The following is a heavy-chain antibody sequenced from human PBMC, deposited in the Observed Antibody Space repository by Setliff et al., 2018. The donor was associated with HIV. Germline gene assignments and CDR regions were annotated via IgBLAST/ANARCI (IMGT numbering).Heavy chain of an antibody. CDR1: NYTFTSFG. CDR2: IIPIFATP. CDR3: ASAGYSSSWLNYYYYKDV. Sequence: GASVKVSCKASNYTFTSFGISWVRQAPGQGLEWMGGIIPIFATPNYAQKSQGRVTITADESTSTAYMELSSLRSEDTAVYYCASAGYSSSWLNYYYYKDVWGKGTTVTVSS. V-gene: IGHV1-69*13. D-gene: IGHD6-13*01. J-gene: IGHJ6*03.